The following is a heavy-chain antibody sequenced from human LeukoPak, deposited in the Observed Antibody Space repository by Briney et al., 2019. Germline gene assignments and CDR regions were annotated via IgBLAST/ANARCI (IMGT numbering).Heavy chain of an antibody. Sequence: SVKVSCKASGGTFSSYAISWVRQAPGQGLEWMGRIIPILGIANYAQKFQGRVTMTEDTSTDTAYMELSSLRSEDTAVYYCATEKMTTVTYAVYWGQGTLVTVSS. D-gene: IGHD4-11*01. CDR3: ATEKMTTVTYAVY. V-gene: IGHV1-69*04. CDR2: IIPILGIA. J-gene: IGHJ4*02. CDR1: GGTFSSYA.